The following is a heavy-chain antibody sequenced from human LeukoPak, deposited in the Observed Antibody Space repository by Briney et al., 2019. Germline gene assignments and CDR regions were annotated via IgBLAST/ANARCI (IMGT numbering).Heavy chain of an antibody. V-gene: IGHV4-34*01. Sequence: SSETLSLTCAVYGGSFSGYYWSWIRQPPGKGLEWIGEINHSGSTNYNPSLKSRVTISVDTSKNQFSLRLSSVTAADTAVYYCARMTGIVATITFDCWGQGTLVTVSS. CDR1: GGSFSGYY. D-gene: IGHD5-12*01. J-gene: IGHJ4*02. CDR2: INHSGST. CDR3: ARMTGIVATITFDC.